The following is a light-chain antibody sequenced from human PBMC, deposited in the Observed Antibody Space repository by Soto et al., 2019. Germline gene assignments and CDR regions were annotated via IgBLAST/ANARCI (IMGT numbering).Light chain of an antibody. CDR1: QDIRTW. Sequence: DIQMTQSPSSVSSSVGDRVTITCRASQDIRTWLAWYQQKPGKAPILLIYGASTLHSGVPSRFSGSGSGTDFTLTISSLQPDDFATYYCQHYNSYSEAFGQGT. CDR3: QHYNSYSEA. CDR2: GAS. V-gene: IGKV1D-16*01. J-gene: IGKJ1*01.